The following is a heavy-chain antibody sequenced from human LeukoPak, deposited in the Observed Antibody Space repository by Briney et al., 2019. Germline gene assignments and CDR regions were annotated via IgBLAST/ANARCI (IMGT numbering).Heavy chain of an antibody. D-gene: IGHD4-17*01. CDR2: IYYSGST. CDR1: GGSISSGDYY. J-gene: IGHJ4*02. V-gene: IGHV4-31*03. Sequence: PSQTLSLTCTVSGGSISSGDYYWSWIRQHPGKGLEWIGYIYYSGSTYYIQSLKSRVTISVDTSKNQFSLTLSSVTAADTAVYYCARFGTTVTTLDYWGQGTLVTVSS. CDR3: ARFGTTVTTLDY.